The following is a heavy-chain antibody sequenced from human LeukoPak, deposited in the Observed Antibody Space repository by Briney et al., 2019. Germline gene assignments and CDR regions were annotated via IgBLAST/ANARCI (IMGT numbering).Heavy chain of an antibody. CDR3: ATLGRPAKNWFDP. CDR1: GGSISSYY. CDR2: IYYSGST. J-gene: IGHJ5*02. D-gene: IGHD1-26*01. Sequence: SETLSLTCTVSGGSISSYYWSWIRQPPGKGLEWIGYIYYSGSTNYNPSLKSRVTISADTSKNQFSLKLSSVTAADTAVYYCATLGRPAKNWFDPWGQGTLVTVSS. V-gene: IGHV4-59*01.